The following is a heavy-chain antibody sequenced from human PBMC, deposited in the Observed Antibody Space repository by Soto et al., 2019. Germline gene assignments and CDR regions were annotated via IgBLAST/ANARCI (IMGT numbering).Heavy chain of an antibody. Sequence: ETLSLTCAVSGGSISSSNWWSWVRQPPGKGLEWIGEIYHGGSTNYNPSLESRVTISVDKSTNQFSLKLTSVTAADTAVYYCARADTNNWYYFDCWGQGTLVTVSS. CDR2: IYHGGST. CDR1: GGSISSSNW. CDR3: ARADTNNWYYFDC. V-gene: IGHV4-4*02. D-gene: IGHD1-1*01. J-gene: IGHJ4*02.